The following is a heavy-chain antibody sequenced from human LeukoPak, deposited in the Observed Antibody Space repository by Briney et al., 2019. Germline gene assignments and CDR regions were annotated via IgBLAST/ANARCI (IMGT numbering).Heavy chain of an antibody. D-gene: IGHD2-21*02. CDR2: INSDGSST. V-gene: IGHV3-74*03. CDR3: ARECGGDCWNAFDL. J-gene: IGHJ3*01. CDR1: GFTFSSYW. Sequence: GGSLRLSCAVSGFTFSSYWMHSVRQAPGKGLVWVSRINSDGSSTTYADSVKGRFTISRDNAKNTLYLQMNSLRAEDTAVYYCARECGGDCWNAFDLWGQGTMVTLSS.